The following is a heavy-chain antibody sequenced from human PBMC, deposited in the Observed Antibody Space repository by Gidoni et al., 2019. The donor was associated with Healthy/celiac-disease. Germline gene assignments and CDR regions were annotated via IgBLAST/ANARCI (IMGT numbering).Heavy chain of an antibody. V-gene: IGHV3-15*01. D-gene: IGHD3-10*01. CDR3: TTDRSQLYYYGSGLFSGMDV. Sequence: EVQLVESGGGLVKPGGSIRLSWAAPGFTFSTAWMRWVRQAPGKGLEWVGRIKSKTDGGTTDDAAPVKGRFTISRDDSKNTRYLQMNSLKTEDTAGYYCTTDRSQLYYYGSGLFSGMDVWGQGTTVTVSS. CDR1: GFTFSTAW. CDR2: IKSKTDGGTT. J-gene: IGHJ6*02.